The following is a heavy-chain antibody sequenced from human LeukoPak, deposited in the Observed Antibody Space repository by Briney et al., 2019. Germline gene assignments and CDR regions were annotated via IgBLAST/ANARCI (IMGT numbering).Heavy chain of an antibody. Sequence: PGGSLRLSCAASGFTFSSYAMSWVRQAPGKGLEWVSAISGSGGSTYYADSVKGRFTISRDNSKNTLYLQMNSLRAEDTAVYYCAKGPFIYSGYDVNWFDPWGQGTLVTVSS. V-gene: IGHV3-23*01. CDR1: GFTFSSYA. J-gene: IGHJ5*02. CDR2: ISGSGGST. CDR3: AKGPFIYSGYDVNWFDP. D-gene: IGHD5-12*01.